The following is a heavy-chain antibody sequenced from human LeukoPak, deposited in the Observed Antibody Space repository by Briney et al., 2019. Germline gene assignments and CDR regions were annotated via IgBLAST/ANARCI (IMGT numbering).Heavy chain of an antibody. J-gene: IGHJ5*02. D-gene: IGHD5-12*01. CDR1: GFTFSTYW. Sequence: GGSLRLSCAASGFTFSTYWMHWVRQAPGKGLVWVSRINSDGSSTNYADSVKGRFTISRDNAKNTLYLQMNSLRAEDTAVYYCARAGIVATTNNWFDPWGQGILVTVSS. V-gene: IGHV3-74*01. CDR2: INSDGSST. CDR3: ARAGIVATTNNWFDP.